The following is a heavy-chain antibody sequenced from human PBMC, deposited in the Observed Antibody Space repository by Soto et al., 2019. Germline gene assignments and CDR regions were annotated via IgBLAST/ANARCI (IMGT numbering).Heavy chain of an antibody. Sequence: GGSIRLSGAASGFTFSCSSVNWFRQSPGKGLEWVSYISSGSKTIYYAESVKGRFTVSRDNARNSQYLQMNSLRDEDTAVYYCAREDILGVRSFDYWGQGTLVTVSS. CDR1: GFTFSCSS. J-gene: IGHJ4*02. D-gene: IGHD3-9*01. CDR2: ISSGSKTI. V-gene: IGHV3-48*02. CDR3: AREDILGVRSFDY.